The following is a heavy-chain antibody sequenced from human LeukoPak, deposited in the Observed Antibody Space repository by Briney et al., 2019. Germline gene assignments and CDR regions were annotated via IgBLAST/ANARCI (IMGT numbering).Heavy chain of an antibody. CDR1: GFTFSSYA. Sequence: GGSLRLSCAASGFTFSSYAMHWVRQAPGKGLEWVAVISYDGGNKYYADSVKGRFTISRDNSKNTLYLQMNSLRAEDTAVYYCARETDGPSPTFDYWGQGTLVTVSS. D-gene: IGHD5-24*01. V-gene: IGHV3-30-3*01. CDR3: ARETDGPSPTFDY. CDR2: ISYDGGNK. J-gene: IGHJ4*02.